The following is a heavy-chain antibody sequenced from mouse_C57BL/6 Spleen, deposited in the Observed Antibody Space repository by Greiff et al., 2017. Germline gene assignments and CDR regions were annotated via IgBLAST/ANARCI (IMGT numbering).Heavy chain of an antibody. J-gene: IGHJ2*01. CDR3: ARKEGYYSSRFDY. V-gene: IGHV1-15*01. D-gene: IGHD2-5*01. Sequence: VQLQRSGAELVRPGASVTLSCKASGYTFTDYDMHWVKQTPVHGLEWIGAIDPETGGTAYNQKFKGKAILTAAKSSSTAYMQLRSLTSEDSAVYYCARKEGYYSSRFDYWGQGTTLTVSA. CDR1: GYTFTDYD. CDR2: IDPETGGT.